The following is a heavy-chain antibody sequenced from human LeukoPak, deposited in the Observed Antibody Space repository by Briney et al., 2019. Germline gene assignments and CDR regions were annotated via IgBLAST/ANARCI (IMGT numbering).Heavy chain of an antibody. V-gene: IGHV4-59*08. J-gene: IGHJ5*02. D-gene: IGHD1-26*01. CDR3: ARSGSYYDNWFDP. CDR1: GGSISSYY. Sequence: SETLSLTCTASGGSISSYYWSWIRQPPGKGLEWIGYIYYSGSTNYNPSLKSRVTISVDTSKNQFSLKLSSVTAADTAVYYCARSGSYYDNWFDPWGQGTLVTVSS. CDR2: IYYSGST.